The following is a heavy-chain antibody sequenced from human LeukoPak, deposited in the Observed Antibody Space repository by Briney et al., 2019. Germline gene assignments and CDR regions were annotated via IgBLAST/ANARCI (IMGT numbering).Heavy chain of an antibody. CDR1: GYTFTSYG. CDR2: ISAYNGNT. V-gene: IGHV1-18*01. D-gene: IGHD2-2*01. CDR3: ARAMMMGCSSTSCYYFDY. Sequence: ASVKVSCKASGYTFTSYGISWVRQAPGQGLEWMGWISAYNGNTNYAQKLQGRVTMTTDTSTSTAYMELRSLRSDDTAVYCCARAMMMGCSSTSCYYFDYWGQGTLVTVSS. J-gene: IGHJ4*02.